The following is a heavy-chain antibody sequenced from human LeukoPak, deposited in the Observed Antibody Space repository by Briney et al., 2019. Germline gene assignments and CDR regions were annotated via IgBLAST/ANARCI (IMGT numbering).Heavy chain of an antibody. V-gene: IGHV4-34*01. CDR3: ARGRYCSGGSCYSDPLDH. CDR2: INHSGST. Sequence: PSETLSLTCAVYGGSFSGYYWSWIRQPPGKGLEWIGEINHSGSTNYNPSLKSRVTISVDTSKNQFSLKLSSVTAADTAVYYCARGRYCSGGSCYSDPLDHWGQGTLVTVSS. D-gene: IGHD2-15*01. CDR1: GGSFSGYY. J-gene: IGHJ5*02.